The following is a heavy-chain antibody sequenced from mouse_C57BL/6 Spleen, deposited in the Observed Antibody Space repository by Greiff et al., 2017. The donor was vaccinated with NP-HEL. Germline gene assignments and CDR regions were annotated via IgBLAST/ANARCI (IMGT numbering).Heavy chain of an antibody. CDR1: GYTFTSYW. Sequence: ASGYTFTSYWMHWVKQRPGQGLEWIGNINPSNGGTNYNEKFKSKATLTVDKSSSTAYMQLSSLTSEDSAVYYCARPSYYYYAMDYWGQGTSVTVSS. V-gene: IGHV1-53*01. D-gene: IGHD1-1*01. J-gene: IGHJ4*01. CDR3: ARPSYYYYAMDY. CDR2: INPSNGGT.